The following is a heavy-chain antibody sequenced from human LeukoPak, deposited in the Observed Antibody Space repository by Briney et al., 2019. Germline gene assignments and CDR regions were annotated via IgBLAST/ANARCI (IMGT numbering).Heavy chain of an antibody. CDR1: GYSFTSYA. CDR3: ARVAEYSSGWYDPFDY. D-gene: IGHD6-19*01. CDR2: INTNTGNP. J-gene: IGHJ4*02. V-gene: IGHV7-4-1*02. Sequence: ASVKVSCKASGYSFTSYAMNWVRQAPGQGLEWMGWINTNTGNPTYAQGFTGRCVFSLDASVSTAYLQISSLKAEDTAVYSCARVAEYSSGWYDPFDYWGQGTLVTVSS.